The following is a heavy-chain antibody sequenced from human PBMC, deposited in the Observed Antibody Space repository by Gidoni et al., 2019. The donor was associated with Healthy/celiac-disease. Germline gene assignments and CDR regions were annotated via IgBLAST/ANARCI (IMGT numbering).Heavy chain of an antibody. V-gene: IGHV5-51*03. Sequence: EVQLVQSGAEVKKPGESLKISCKGSGYSFTRYWIGWVRQMPGKGLEWMGIIYPGDSDTRYSPSFQGQVTISADKSISTAYLQWSSLKASDTAMYYCARPMRPGYCSSTSCFTFDACDIWGQGTMVTVSS. J-gene: IGHJ3*02. D-gene: IGHD2-2*03. CDR1: GYSFTRYW. CDR3: ARPMRPGYCSSTSCFTFDACDI. CDR2: IYPGDSDT.